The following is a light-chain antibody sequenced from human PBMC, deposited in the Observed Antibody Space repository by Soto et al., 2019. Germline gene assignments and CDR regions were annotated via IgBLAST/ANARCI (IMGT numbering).Light chain of an antibody. Sequence: EIVFTQSPGTLSLSPGERATLSCRASQSVSSSYLAWYQQKPGQAPRLLIYDASSRATGIPDRFSGSGSGTDFTLTISRLXPEDFAVYYCQQYGSSVGGTFGGGTKVDTK. V-gene: IGKV3-20*01. CDR1: QSVSSSY. J-gene: IGKJ4*01. CDR3: QQYGSSVGGT. CDR2: DAS.